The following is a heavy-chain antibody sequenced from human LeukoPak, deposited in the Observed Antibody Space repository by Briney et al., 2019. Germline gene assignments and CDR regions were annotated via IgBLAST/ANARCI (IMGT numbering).Heavy chain of an antibody. CDR2: FSGSGGTT. V-gene: IGHV3-23*01. Sequence: GGSLRLSCAASGFTFSSYAMNWVRQAPGRGLEWVSGFSGSGGTTYYADSVKGRFTISRDNAKNSLYLQMNSLRAEDTAVYYCVRDDGSSGWYGPLGYWGQGTLVTVSS. J-gene: IGHJ4*02. CDR3: VRDDGSSGWYGPLGY. CDR1: GFTFSSYA. D-gene: IGHD6-19*01.